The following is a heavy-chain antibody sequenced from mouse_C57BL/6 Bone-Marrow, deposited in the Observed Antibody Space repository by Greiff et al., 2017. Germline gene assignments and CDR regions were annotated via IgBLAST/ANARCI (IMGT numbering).Heavy chain of an antibody. Sequence: QVQLKESGAELAKPGASVKMSCKASGYTFTSYWMHWVKQRPGQGLEWIGYINPSTGYTEYNQKFKDKATLTADKSSSTAYMQLSSLTSEDSAVYYCARPETSYFDYWGQGTTLTGCS. CDR3: ARPETSYFDY. V-gene: IGHV1-7*01. CDR1: GYTFTSYW. CDR2: INPSTGYT. J-gene: IGHJ2*01.